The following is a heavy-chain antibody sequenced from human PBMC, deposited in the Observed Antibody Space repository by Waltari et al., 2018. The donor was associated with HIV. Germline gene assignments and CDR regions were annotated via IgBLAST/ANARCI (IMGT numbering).Heavy chain of an antibody. CDR1: GGSISSSSYY. D-gene: IGHD3-22*01. V-gene: IGHV4-39*01. J-gene: IGHJ4*02. Sequence: QLQLQESGPGLVKPSETLSLTCTVSGGSISSSSYYWGWIRQPPGKGLEWIGSIYYSGSTYNNPSIKRRVTISVETSKNQFSRKRSSVTAADTAGYYCARLRGGTVLYYYDSSGYSFDYWGQGTLVTVSS. CDR2: IYYSGST. CDR3: ARLRGGTVLYYYDSSGYSFDY.